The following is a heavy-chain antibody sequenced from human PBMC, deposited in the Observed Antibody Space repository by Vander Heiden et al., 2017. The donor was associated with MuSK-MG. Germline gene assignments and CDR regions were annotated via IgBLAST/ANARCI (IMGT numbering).Heavy chain of an antibody. J-gene: IGHJ4*02. CDR3: ATEMFRGGQLRYFDY. V-gene: IGHV3-15*01. CDR1: EFSFTDAW. Sequence: EVQLVESGGGLVKTGGSLTLSCAASEFSFTDAWVSWIRQAPGRGLEWVGRVTSKTAGGTTDYAAPVTGRFTVSRDESKNLVFLQMNSLRTEDTAVYFCATEMFRGGQLRYFDYWGQGALVTVSS. CDR2: VTSKTAGGTT. D-gene: IGHD3-10*01.